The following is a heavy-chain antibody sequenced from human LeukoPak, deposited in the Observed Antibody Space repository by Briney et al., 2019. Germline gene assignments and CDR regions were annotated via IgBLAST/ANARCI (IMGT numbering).Heavy chain of an antibody. V-gene: IGHV4-59*08. CDR3: ARDSSGYYRIDY. J-gene: IGHJ4*02. D-gene: IGHD3-22*01. CDR1: GGSISSYY. CDR2: VFHSGST. Sequence: PSETLSLTCTVSGGSISSYYWSWIRQPPGKGLEWVGYVFHSGSTNYNPALKSRVTISVDTSKNQFSLKLTSVTAADTAVYYCARDSSGYYRIDYWGQGTLVTVSS.